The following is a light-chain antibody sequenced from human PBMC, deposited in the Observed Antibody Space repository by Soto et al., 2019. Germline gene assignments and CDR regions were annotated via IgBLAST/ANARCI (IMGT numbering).Light chain of an antibody. CDR3: QQRSNWPPA. CDR2: DAS. V-gene: IGKV3-11*01. CDR1: PSVFSH. Sequence: VLTQSPATLSLSPGERATLSCRASPSVFSHLAWYQQKPGQPPRLVIYDASIRATGIPARFSGSGSGTDFTLTISSLEPDDFAVYYWQQRSNWPPAFGQGARVEIK. J-gene: IGKJ2*01.